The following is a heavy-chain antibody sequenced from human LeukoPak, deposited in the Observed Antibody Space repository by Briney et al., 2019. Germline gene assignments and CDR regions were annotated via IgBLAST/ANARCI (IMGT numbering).Heavy chain of an antibody. D-gene: IGHD3-22*01. J-gene: IGHJ3*02. CDR2: ISWNSGSI. CDR1: GFTFDDYA. CDR3: AKDISYYDSWDAFDI. V-gene: IGHV3-9*01. Sequence: PGRSLRLSCAASGFTFDDYAMHWVRQAPGKGLEWVSGISWNSGSIGYADSVKGRFTISRDNAKNSLYLQMNSLGAEDTALYYCAKDISYYDSWDAFDIWGQGTMVTVSS.